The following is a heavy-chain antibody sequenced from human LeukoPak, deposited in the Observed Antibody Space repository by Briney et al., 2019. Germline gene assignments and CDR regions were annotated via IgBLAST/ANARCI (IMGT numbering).Heavy chain of an antibody. CDR2: ISSSGSTI. D-gene: IGHD5-18*01. V-gene: IGHV3-48*03. Sequence: PGGSRRLSRAASGFTFSSYGMNWVRQAPGKGREWVSYISSSGSTIYYADSVKGRFTISRDNAKNSLYLQMNSLRAEDTAVYYCARGFEDTAMVTWGQGTLVTVSS. CDR3: ARGFEDTAMVT. J-gene: IGHJ4*02. CDR1: GFTFSSYG.